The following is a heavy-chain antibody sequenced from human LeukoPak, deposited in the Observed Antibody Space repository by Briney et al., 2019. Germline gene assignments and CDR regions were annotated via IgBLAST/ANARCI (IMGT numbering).Heavy chain of an antibody. CDR2: ISVYNGNT. Sequence: GASVKVSCKASGYTSTRYGINWVRQAPGQGLEWMGWISVYNGNTKYAEKVQGRVTMTTDTSTSTAYMELSSLRSEDTAVYYCARPLPTLDAFDIWGQGTMVTVSS. V-gene: IGHV1-18*01. CDR3: ARPLPTLDAFDI. CDR1: GYTSTRYG. J-gene: IGHJ3*02.